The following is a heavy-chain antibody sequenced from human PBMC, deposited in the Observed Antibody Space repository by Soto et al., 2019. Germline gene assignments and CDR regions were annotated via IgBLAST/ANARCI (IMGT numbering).Heavy chain of an antibody. V-gene: IGHV3-33*01. CDR1: GFTFGRGG. J-gene: IGHJ4*02. CDR2: IWFDGSKK. CDR3: ARDLNTGYIDY. D-gene: IGHD5-12*01. Sequence: QVQMVESGGGVVQPGTSLRLSCVASGFTFGRGGMHWVRQAPGGALEWVAIIWFDGSKKYYADSVKGRLTVSRDNSKNTLYLQMDRLRGDDTAVHYCARDLNTGYIDYWGQGTLVTVSS.